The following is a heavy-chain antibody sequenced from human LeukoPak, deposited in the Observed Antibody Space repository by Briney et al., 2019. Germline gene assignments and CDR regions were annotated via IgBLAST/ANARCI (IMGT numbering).Heavy chain of an antibody. V-gene: IGHV3-23*01. J-gene: IGHJ6*03. D-gene: IGHD1-26*01. CDR2: ISGSGGST. CDR3: AKGGGAYYYYYMDV. Sequence: GGSLRLSCTTSGFTFGDNAMSWVRQAPGKGLEWVSAISGSGGSTYYADSVKGRFTISRNNSKNTLYLQMNSLRAEDTAVYYCAKGGGAYYYYYMDVWGKGTTVTVSS. CDR1: GFTFGDNA.